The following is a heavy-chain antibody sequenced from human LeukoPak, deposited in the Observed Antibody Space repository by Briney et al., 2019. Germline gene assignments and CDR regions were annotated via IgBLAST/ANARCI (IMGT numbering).Heavy chain of an antibody. CDR2: MSYDGSNK. V-gene: IGHV3-30*04. Sequence: GGSLRLSCAASGFTFTSHAIHWVRQAPGKGLEWVAFMSYDGSNKHYADSVQGRFTISRDTSKRTVYLQMNSLGPEDTAVYYCAREAELYYYYMDVWGRGTTVTVSS. D-gene: IGHD1-7*01. CDR3: AREAELYYYYMDV. J-gene: IGHJ6*03. CDR1: GFTFTSHA.